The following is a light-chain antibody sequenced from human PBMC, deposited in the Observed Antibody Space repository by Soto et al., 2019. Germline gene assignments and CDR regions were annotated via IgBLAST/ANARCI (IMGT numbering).Light chain of an antibody. CDR3: QQRPNWPLT. V-gene: IGKV3-11*01. CDR2: DAS. Sequence: EIVLTQSPATLSLSPGERATLSCRASQSISSHLVWYQQKPGQAPRLLMYDASNRATGIPARFSGSGSGTDFTLTISSLAPEDFAVYYCQQRPNWPLTFGGGTKVEIK. J-gene: IGKJ4*01. CDR1: QSISSH.